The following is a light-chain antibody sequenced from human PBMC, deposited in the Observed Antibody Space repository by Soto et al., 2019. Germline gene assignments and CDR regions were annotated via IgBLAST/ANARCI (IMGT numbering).Light chain of an antibody. CDR1: QGISSW. V-gene: IGKV1-12*01. J-gene: IGKJ5*01. Sequence: DIQMAQSRSSVSACVVYMFTITCRASQGISSWLAWYQQKPGKAPKLLIYAASSLQSGVPSRFSGSGSGTHFTLTISSLQPEDFATYYCQQANTFPLTFGQGTRLEIK. CDR2: AAS. CDR3: QQANTFPLT.